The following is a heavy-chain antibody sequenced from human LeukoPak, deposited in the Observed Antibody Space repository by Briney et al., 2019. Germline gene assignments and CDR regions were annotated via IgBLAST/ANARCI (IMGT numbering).Heavy chain of an antibody. D-gene: IGHD3-10*01. V-gene: IGHV4-59*08. CDR1: GGSISSYY. Sequence: SETLSLTCTVSGGSISSYYWSWIRQLPGKRLEWIGYIYYSGSTNYNPSLKSRVTISVDTSKNQFSLKLNSVTAADTAVYYCARLTSGTHPNFDYWGQGTLVTVSS. CDR2: IYYSGST. J-gene: IGHJ4*02. CDR3: ARLTSGTHPNFDY.